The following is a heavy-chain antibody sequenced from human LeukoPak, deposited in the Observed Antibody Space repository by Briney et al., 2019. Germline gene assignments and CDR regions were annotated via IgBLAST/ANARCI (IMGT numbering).Heavy chain of an antibody. CDR3: ANTVTSKPFDY. V-gene: IGHV3-23*01. J-gene: IGHJ4*02. CDR2: ISGSGGST. CDR1: GFTFTSYA. D-gene: IGHD4-17*01. Sequence: GGSLRFSCAASGFTFTSYAMSWVRQAPGKGLEWVSGISGSGGSTYYADSVKGRFTISRDNSKNMLYLQMNSLRAEDTAVYYCANTVTSKPFDYWGQGTLLTVSS.